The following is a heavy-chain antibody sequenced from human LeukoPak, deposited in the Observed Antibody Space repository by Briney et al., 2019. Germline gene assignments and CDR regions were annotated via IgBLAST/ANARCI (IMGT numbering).Heavy chain of an antibody. CDR2: IYSAGNT. CDR3: ARGMTTVTNDAFDI. CDR1: GFTVSSNY. Sequence: PGGSLRLSCVASGFTVSSNYMSWVRQAPGKGLEWVSVIYSAGNTYYADSVKGRFTISRHNSENTLYLHMNSLRVEDTAVYFCARGMTTVTNDAFDIWGQGTMVTVSS. V-gene: IGHV3-53*04. D-gene: IGHD4-17*01. J-gene: IGHJ3*02.